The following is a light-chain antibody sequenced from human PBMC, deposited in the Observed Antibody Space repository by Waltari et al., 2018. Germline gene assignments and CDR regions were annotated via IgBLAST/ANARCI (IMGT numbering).Light chain of an antibody. CDR1: SSDIGLYNY. V-gene: IGLV2-14*03. CDR3: SSYISGTVV. CDR2: DVT. J-gene: IGLJ2*01. Sequence: QSALTQPASVSGSPGQSITISCTGTSSDIGLYNYVSWYQQHPGKAPKFIIYDVTERPSGVSSRFSGSKSGNTASLTISGLQAEDEADYYCSSYISGTVVFGGGTTVTVL.